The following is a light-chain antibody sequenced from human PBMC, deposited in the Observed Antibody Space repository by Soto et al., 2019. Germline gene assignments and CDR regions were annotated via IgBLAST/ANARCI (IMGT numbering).Light chain of an antibody. J-gene: IGKJ1*01. CDR3: QHSNCYSET. CDR1: QSINSK. V-gene: IGKV3-15*01. CDR2: GAS. Sequence: GWMPSAGTRALSRGGVALGGCRASQSINSKLAWYQQRPGQAPRLLIHGASTRATGIPARFSGSGSGTEYNLTLRTLKYEDSGVPYYQHSNCYSETFGQGTKVDIK.